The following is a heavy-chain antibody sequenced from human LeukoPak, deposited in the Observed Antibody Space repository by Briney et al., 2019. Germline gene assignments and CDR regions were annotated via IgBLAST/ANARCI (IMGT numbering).Heavy chain of an antibody. J-gene: IGHJ6*02. V-gene: IGHV1-3*01. CDR1: GYTFTSYA. CDR2: INAGNGNT. Sequence: AXVKVSCKASGYTFTSYAMHWVRQAPGQRLEWMGWINAGNGNTKYSQKFQGRVTITRDTSASTAYMELSSLRSEDTAVYYCARDPGYCSSTSCYTNYYYGMDVWGQGTTVTVSS. CDR3: ARDPGYCSSTSCYTNYYYGMDV. D-gene: IGHD2-2*02.